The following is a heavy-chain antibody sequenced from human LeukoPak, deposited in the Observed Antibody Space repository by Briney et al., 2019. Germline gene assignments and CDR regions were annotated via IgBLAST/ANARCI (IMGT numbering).Heavy chain of an antibody. CDR1: GFTFSDYY. CDR2: ISGSTTYT. V-gene: IGHV3-11*06. CDR3: ATSDHYAFDY. J-gene: IGHJ4*02. Sequence: GGSLRLSCAASGFTFSDYYMACIRQAPGRGLECVSYISGSTTYTNYADSVNGRFTISRDNAKNSLYLQMNSLRAEDTAVYYCATSDHYAFDYWGQGALVTVSS. D-gene: IGHD4-17*01.